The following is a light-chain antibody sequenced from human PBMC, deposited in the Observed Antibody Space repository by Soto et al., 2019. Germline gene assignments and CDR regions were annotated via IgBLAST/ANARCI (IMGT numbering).Light chain of an antibody. CDR2: RAS. V-gene: IGKV3-20*01. CDR3: QQYESSPLT. J-gene: IGKJ4*01. Sequence: EIVLTQSPDTLSLSPGERATLSCRASQSVSSALLAWYQQKPGQAPRLLIYRASTRATGIPDRFTGSGSGTYFTLTLSRLEPEDFAVYYCQQYESSPLTFGGGTKVEIK. CDR1: QSVSSAL.